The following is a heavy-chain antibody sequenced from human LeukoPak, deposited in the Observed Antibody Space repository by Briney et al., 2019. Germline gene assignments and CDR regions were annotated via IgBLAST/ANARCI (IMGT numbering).Heavy chain of an antibody. CDR2: ISSSSSYT. V-gene: IGHV3-11*05. J-gene: IGHJ6*02. D-gene: IGHD4-17*01. CDR1: GFTFSDYY. Sequence: GGSLRLSCAASGFTFSDYYMSWIRQAPGKGLEWVSYISSSSSYTNYADSVKGRFTISRDNAKNSLYLQMNSLRVEDTAVYYCARDQRRTTVTFLYNYYYGLDVWGQGTTVTVSS. CDR3: ARDQRRTTVTFLYNYYYGLDV.